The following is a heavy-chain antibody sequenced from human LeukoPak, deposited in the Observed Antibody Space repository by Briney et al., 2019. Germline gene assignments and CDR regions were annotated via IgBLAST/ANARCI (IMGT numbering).Heavy chain of an antibody. CDR1: GGTFSSYA. V-gene: IGHV1-69*04. D-gene: IGHD2-21*02. Sequence: ASVRVSCKASGGTFSSYAISWVRQAPGQGLEWMGRIIPILGIANYAQKFQGRVTITADKSTSTAYMELSSLRSGDTAVYYCAIPMGYCGGDCPDYYYYYGMDVWGQGTTVTVSS. J-gene: IGHJ6*02. CDR2: IIPILGIA. CDR3: AIPMGYCGGDCPDYYYYYGMDV.